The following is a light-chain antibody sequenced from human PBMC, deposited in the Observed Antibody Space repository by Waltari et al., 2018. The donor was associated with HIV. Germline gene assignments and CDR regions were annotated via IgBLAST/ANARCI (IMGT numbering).Light chain of an antibody. CDR1: QGISNS. V-gene: IGKV1-8*01. CDR2: AAS. Sequence: AIRMTQSPSSFSASTVDRVTITCRASQGISNSLAWYQQKPGKAPKILISAASTLESGVPSRFSGSGSGTDFTLTISCLKSEDFATYYCQQYHTYPYTFGQGTKLEIK. CDR3: QQYHTYPYT. J-gene: IGKJ2*01.